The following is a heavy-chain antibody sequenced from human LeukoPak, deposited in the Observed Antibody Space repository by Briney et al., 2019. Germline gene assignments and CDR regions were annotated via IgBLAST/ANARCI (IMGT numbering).Heavy chain of an antibody. CDR2: INHSGST. D-gene: IGHD6-13*01. Sequence: SETLSLTCTVSGGSISRSSYYWGWIRQPPGKGLEWIGEINHSGSTNYNPSLKSRVTISVDTSKNQFSLKLSSVTAADTAVYYCARAGIAAAGTIRGVKYFQHWGQGTLVTVSS. CDR3: ARAGIAAAGTIRGVKYFQH. J-gene: IGHJ1*01. CDR1: GGSISRSSYY. V-gene: IGHV4-39*07.